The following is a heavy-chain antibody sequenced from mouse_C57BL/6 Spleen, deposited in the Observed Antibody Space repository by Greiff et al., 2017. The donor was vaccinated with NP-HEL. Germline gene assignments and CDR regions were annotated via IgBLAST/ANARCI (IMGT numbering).Heavy chain of an antibody. V-gene: IGHV7-1*01. D-gene: IGHD1-1*01. Sequence: EVKLVESGGGLVQSGRSLRLSCATSGFTFSDFYMEWVRQAPGKGLEWIAASRNKANDYTTEYSASVKGRFIVSRDTSQSILYLQMNALRAEDTAIYYCARDANYYGSSGYFDVWGTGTTVTVSS. CDR2: SRNKANDYTT. CDR1: GFTFSDFY. CDR3: ARDANYYGSSGYFDV. J-gene: IGHJ1*03.